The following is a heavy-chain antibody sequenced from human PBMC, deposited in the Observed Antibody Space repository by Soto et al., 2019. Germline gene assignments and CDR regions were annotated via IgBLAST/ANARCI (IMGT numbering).Heavy chain of an antibody. CDR1: VFTFNRYA. CDR3: AKEDPLPPEAWPGGFDI. Sequence: GRSLRLSCAPSVFTFNRYAMSSVRQAPAKGPQRVSAISGSGRSPYYVDPVNVRFTISRHNCRNTRDVRMLRLRADDWAVYYCAKEDPLPPEAWPGGFDIWGQGTMVTVSS. J-gene: IGHJ3*02. V-gene: IGHV3-23*01. CDR2: ISGSGRSP. D-gene: IGHD2-8*02.